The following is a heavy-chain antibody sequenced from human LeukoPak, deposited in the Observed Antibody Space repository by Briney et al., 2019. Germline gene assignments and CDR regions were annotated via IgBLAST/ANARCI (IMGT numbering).Heavy chain of an antibody. V-gene: IGHV3-21*01. CDR2: ISSSSSYI. CDR1: GFTFSSYS. Sequence: GGSLRLSCAASGFTFSSYSMNWVRQAPGKGLEWVSSISSSSSYIYYADSVKGRFTISRDNAKNSLYLQMNSLRAEDTAVYYCARARVAAAGSIPDYWGQGTLVTVCS. CDR3: ARARVAAAGSIPDY. J-gene: IGHJ4*02. D-gene: IGHD6-13*01.